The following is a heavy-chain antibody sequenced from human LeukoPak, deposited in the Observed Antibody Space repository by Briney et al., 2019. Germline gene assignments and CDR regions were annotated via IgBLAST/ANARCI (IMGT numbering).Heavy chain of an antibody. D-gene: IGHD5-12*01. J-gene: IGHJ5*02. Sequence: SETLSLTCTVSGGSLSDYYWSWIRQPAGKGLEWIGRMKASGSTDYNPSLRSRVTISPDTSKNQFSLKVTSVTAADTAVYYCARGQRPRKWLRTNWFGPWGQGTLVTVSS. V-gene: IGHV4-4*07. CDR2: MKASGST. CDR3: ARGQRPRKWLRTNWFGP. CDR1: GGSLSDYY.